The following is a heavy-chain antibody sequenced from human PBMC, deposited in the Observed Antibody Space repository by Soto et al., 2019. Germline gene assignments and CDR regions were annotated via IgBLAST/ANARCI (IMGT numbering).Heavy chain of an antibody. CDR1: GYTFTSYG. CDR2: ISAYNGNT. CDR3: ARGAIPRYNWNDVKVFSGKYNWFDP. Sequence: GASVKVSCKASGYTFTSYGISWVRQAPGQGLEWMGWISAYNGNTNYAQKLQGRVTITTDTSKSTAYLELRSLRSEDKAVYYCARGAIPRYNWNDVKVFSGKYNWFDPWGQGTLVTVSS. J-gene: IGHJ5*02. D-gene: IGHD1-1*01. V-gene: IGHV1-18*01.